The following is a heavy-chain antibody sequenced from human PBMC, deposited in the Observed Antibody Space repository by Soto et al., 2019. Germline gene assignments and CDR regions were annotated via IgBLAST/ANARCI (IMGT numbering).Heavy chain of an antibody. CDR1: GYTLTELS. D-gene: IGHD2-15*01. J-gene: IGHJ6*02. Sequence: GASVKVSCKVSGYTLTELSMHWVRQAPGKGLEWMGGFDPEDGETIYAQKFQGRATMTEDTSTDTAYMEPSSLRSEDTAVYYCATDSGGVVVVAATRDSRSYYYGMDVWGQGTTVTVSS. CDR3: ATDSGGVVVVAATRDSRSYYYGMDV. V-gene: IGHV1-24*01. CDR2: FDPEDGET.